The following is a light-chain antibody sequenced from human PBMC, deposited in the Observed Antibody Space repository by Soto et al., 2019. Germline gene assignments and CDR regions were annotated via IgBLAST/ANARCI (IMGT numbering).Light chain of an antibody. J-gene: IGLJ1*01. CDR3: SSYTSSSTL. CDR1: SSDVGDYNY. Sequence: QSVLTQPASVPGSPGQSITISCTGTSSDVGDYNYVSWYQQHPGKAPKLMLYDVSNRPSGISNRFSGSKSGNTASLTISGLQAEDEADYYCSSYTSSSTLFGTGTKVTVL. V-gene: IGLV2-14*01. CDR2: DVS.